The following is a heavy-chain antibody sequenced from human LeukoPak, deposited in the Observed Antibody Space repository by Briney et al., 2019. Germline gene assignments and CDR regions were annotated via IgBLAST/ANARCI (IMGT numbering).Heavy chain of an antibody. CDR1: GGSISSGDYF. V-gene: IGHV4-30-4*01. D-gene: IGHD2-15*01. CDR3: AREKCSGGICYSGFDC. CDR2: IYYSGST. Sequence: PSETLSLTCTVSGGSISSGDYFWSWIRQPPGKGLEWIGYIYYSGSTYYNSSLKSRVTISIDTSKNKFSLKLSSVTAADTAVYYCAREKCSGGICYSGFDCWGQGTLVTVSS. J-gene: IGHJ4*02.